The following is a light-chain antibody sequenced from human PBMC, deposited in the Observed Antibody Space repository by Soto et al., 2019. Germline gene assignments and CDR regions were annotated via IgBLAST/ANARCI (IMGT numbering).Light chain of an antibody. J-gene: IGKJ1*01. CDR3: QQYGSSGT. V-gene: IGKV3-20*01. CDR2: DAS. Sequence: EVVLTQSPVTLPLSPGERAPLSCRASQSFRGLLAWYQQKPGQAPRLLIYDASNRAIGIPARFSGSGSGTDLTLTISRLEPEDFAVYYCQQYGSSGTFGQGTKVDIK. CDR1: QSFRGL.